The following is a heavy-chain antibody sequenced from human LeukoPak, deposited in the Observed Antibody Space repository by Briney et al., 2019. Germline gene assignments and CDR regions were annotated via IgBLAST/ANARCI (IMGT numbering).Heavy chain of an antibody. V-gene: IGHV5-51*01. CDR3: AKSEPSYDILTAYYGGQFDY. J-gene: IGHJ4*02. CDR2: IYPGDSDT. Sequence: GESLKISCKGSVYSFTDYWVAWVRPMPGKGLEWMGIIYPGDSDTRYNSSFQGRVTISADNSIGTAYLQWSSLRASDTAMYYCAKSEPSYDILTAYYGGQFDYWGQGTLVTVSS. CDR1: VYSFTDYW. D-gene: IGHD3-9*01.